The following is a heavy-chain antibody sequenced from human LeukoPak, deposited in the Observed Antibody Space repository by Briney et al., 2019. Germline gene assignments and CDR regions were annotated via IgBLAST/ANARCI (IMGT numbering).Heavy chain of an antibody. Sequence: GASVNVLCKAWGYIFTSCGIIGVRQARGQGLQERGGISTHNANTTYAQKLQGSVTMTTDTSTSTVYMELRSSRSDATAVYSCASAQTTLLLDYWGQGTLVTVSS. D-gene: IGHD4-11*01. CDR3: ASAQTTLLLDY. V-gene: IGHV1-18*01. CDR2: ISTHNANT. CDR1: GYIFTSCG. J-gene: IGHJ4*02.